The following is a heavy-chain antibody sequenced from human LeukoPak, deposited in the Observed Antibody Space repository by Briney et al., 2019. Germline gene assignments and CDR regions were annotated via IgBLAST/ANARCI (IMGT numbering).Heavy chain of an antibody. CDR3: ARQTYYYDSSGYYYRYFDY. J-gene: IGHJ4*02. Sequence: GGSLRLSCAASGFTVSSNYMSWVRQAPGKGLEWVSVIYSGGSTYYADSVKGRFTISRDNSKNTLYLQMNSLRAEDTAVYYCARQTYYYDSSGYYYRYFDYWGQGTLVTVSS. V-gene: IGHV3-66*04. CDR2: IYSGGST. D-gene: IGHD3-22*01. CDR1: GFTVSSNY.